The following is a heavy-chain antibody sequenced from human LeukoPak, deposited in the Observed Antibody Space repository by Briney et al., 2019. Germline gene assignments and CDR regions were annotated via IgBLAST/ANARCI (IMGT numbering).Heavy chain of an antibody. CDR1: GFTVGSNY. Sequence: GSLRLSCAASGFTVGSNYMSWVRQAPGKGLEWVSAISGSGGSTYYADSVKGRFTISRDNSKNTLYLQMNSLRAEDTAVYYCAKQVSDSSWYPVDYWGQGTPVTVSS. CDR3: AKQVSDSSWYPVDY. J-gene: IGHJ4*02. CDR2: ISGSGGST. V-gene: IGHV3-23*01. D-gene: IGHD6-13*01.